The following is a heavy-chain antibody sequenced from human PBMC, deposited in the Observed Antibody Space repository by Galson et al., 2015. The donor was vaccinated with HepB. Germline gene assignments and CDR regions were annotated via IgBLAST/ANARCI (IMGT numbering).Heavy chain of an antibody. CDR3: TKAAAGRGYWCFDL. CDR1: EFTFSSYG. Sequence: SLRLSCAASEFTFSSYGMSWVRQAPGKGLEWVSAISGGGGSTYYADSVKGRFTISRDNSKNTLYLQMNSLRAEDTAVYYCTKAAAGRGYWCFDLWGRGTLVTVSS. J-gene: IGHJ2*01. CDR2: ISGGGGST. V-gene: IGHV3-23*01. D-gene: IGHD6-13*01.